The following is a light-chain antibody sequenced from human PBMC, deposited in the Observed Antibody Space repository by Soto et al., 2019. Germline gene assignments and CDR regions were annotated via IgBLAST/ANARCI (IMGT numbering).Light chain of an antibody. Sequence: EIVLTQSPATLSLSPGERATLSCRASQSVSSYLAWYQQKPGQAPRLLIYDASNRATGIQARFSGSGSGTDFTITISSLEPEDFAVYYCQQRSNWLTFGGGTKVEIK. CDR2: DAS. J-gene: IGKJ4*01. CDR3: QQRSNWLT. CDR1: QSVSSY. V-gene: IGKV3-11*01.